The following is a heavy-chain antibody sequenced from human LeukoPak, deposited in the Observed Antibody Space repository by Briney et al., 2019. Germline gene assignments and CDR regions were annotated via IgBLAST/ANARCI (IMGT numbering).Heavy chain of an antibody. V-gene: IGHV3-53*01. CDR3: ARLPKTTYFDY. Sequence: PVGSPRLSCAASGFTVNSNYMSWVRQAPGKGLEWVSVIYTGGTTDYADSVKGRFTISRDNSKNTLFLQMNSLRAEDTAVYYCARLPKTTYFDYWGQGTLVTASS. CDR1: GFTVNSNY. J-gene: IGHJ4*02. D-gene: IGHD4-11*01. CDR2: IYTGGTT.